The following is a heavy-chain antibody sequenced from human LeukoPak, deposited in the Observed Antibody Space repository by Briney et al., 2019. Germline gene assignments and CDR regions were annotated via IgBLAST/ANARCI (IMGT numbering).Heavy chain of an antibody. D-gene: IGHD3-10*01. V-gene: IGHV1-69*13. CDR3: ARGPYYYGSGSYYDV. Sequence: AVKVSCKASAATFTCYTFDMGREAPGQGLEWMGGIIPIFGTANYAQKFQGRVTITADESTSTAYMELSSLRSEDTAVYYCARGPYYYGSGSYYDVWGQGTLVTVSS. CDR1: AATFTCYT. J-gene: IGHJ4*02. CDR2: IIPIFGTA.